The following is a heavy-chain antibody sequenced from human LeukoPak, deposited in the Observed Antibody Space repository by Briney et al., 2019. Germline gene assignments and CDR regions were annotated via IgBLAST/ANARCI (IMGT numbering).Heavy chain of an antibody. CDR3: ARESLGIAAAGTFFDY. CDR2: IYYSGST. CDR1: GGSISSSSYY. V-gene: IGHV4-30-4*08. D-gene: IGHD6-13*01. Sequence: SETLSLTCTVSGGSISSSSYYWGWIRQPPGKGLEWIGYIYYSGSTYYNPSLKSRVTISVDTSKNQFSLKLSSVTAADTAVYYCARESLGIAAAGTFFDYWGQGTLVTVSS. J-gene: IGHJ4*02.